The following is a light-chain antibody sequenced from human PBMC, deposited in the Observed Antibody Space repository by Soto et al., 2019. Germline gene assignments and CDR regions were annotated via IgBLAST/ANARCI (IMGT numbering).Light chain of an antibody. Sequence: DMEMTQSPSSLSAFVGDRVTITCRASQSISNYLNWYQHKPGKVPELLIYAASSLQSGVPTRFSGSGSGTDFTLTINSLQPEDFATYYCQQSYGTPLTFGGGTKIEIK. CDR3: QQSYGTPLT. J-gene: IGKJ4*01. CDR1: QSISNY. V-gene: IGKV1-39*01. CDR2: AAS.